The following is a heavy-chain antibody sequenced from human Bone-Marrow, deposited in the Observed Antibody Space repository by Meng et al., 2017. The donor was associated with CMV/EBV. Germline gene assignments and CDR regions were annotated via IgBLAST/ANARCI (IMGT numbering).Heavy chain of an antibody. D-gene: IGHD1-14*01. J-gene: IGHJ4*02. Sequence: SGFTFSNGWLNWVRQATGKGLEWVGRIKSKTDGGKTNYAAPVKSRFTISRDGSKNTLYLQMNSLKTEDTAVYYCTTDRFAQPGPIDYWGQGTLVTVSS. V-gene: IGHV3-15*07. CDR2: IKSKTDGGKT. CDR3: TTDRFAQPGPIDY. CDR1: GFTFSNGW.